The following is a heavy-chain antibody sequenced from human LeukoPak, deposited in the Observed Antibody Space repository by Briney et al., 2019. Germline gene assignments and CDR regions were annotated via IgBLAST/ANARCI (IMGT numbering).Heavy chain of an antibody. CDR2: IIPIFGTA. J-gene: IGHJ3*02. CDR3: AREHGGSLLI. D-gene: IGHD1-26*01. Sequence: GASVKVSCKASGGTFSSYAISWVRQAPGQGLEWMGRIIPIFGTANYAQKFQGRVTITTDESTSTAYMELSSLRSEDTAVYYRAREHGGSLLIWGQGTMVTVSS. V-gene: IGHV1-69*05. CDR1: GGTFSSYA.